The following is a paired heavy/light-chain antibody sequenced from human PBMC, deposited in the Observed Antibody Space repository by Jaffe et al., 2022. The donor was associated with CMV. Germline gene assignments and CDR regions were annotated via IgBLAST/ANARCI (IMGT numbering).Light chain of an antibody. V-gene: IGLV3-9*01. Sequence: SYELTQPLSVSVALGQTARITCGGNNIGSKNVHWYQQKPGQAPVLVIYRDSNRPSGIPERFSGSNSGNTATLTISRAQAGDEADYYCQVWDSSTWVFGGGTKLTVL. CDR2: RDS. J-gene: IGLJ3*02. CDR3: QVWDSSTWV. CDR1: NIGSKN.
Heavy chain of an antibody. CDR2: ISGSGGST. Sequence: EVQLLESGGGLVQPGGSLRLSCAASGFTFSSYAMSWVRQAPGKGLEWVSAISGSGGSTYYADSVKGRFTISRDNSKNTLYLQMNSLRAEDTAVYYCAKEPGVMPGIRGYQPRGGSSSGSGMDVWGQGTTVTVSS. CDR3: AKEPGVMPGIRGYQPRGGSSSGSGMDV. V-gene: IGHV3-23*01. J-gene: IGHJ6*02. D-gene: IGHD6-6*01. CDR1: GFTFSSYA.